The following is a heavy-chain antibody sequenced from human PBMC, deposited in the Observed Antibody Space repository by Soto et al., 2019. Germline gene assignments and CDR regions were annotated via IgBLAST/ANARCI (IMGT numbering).Heavy chain of an antibody. Sequence: SVKVSCKASGGTFSSYAISWVRQAPGQGLEWMGGIIPIFGTANYAQKFQGRVTITADESTSTAYMELSSLRSEDTAVYYCARAIRITIFGVDTPALGYYGMDVWGQGTTVTVSS. D-gene: IGHD3-3*01. V-gene: IGHV1-69*13. CDR1: GGTFSSYA. CDR3: ARAIRITIFGVDTPALGYYGMDV. J-gene: IGHJ6*02. CDR2: IIPIFGTA.